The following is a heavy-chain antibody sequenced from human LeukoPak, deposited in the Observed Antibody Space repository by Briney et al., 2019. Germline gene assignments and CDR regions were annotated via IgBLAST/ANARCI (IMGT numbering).Heavy chain of an antibody. V-gene: IGHV3-21*01. J-gene: IGHJ6*03. D-gene: IGHD6-13*01. CDR2: ISGSSSFI. Sequence: GGSLRLSCAASAVTFSSYSMNWIRQAPGKGLEWASSISGSSSFIYYADSVRGRFTISRDNAKNSLYLQMDSLRAEDTAVYYCARRPIASTDYYYFLDVWGKGTTVTVSS. CDR1: AVTFSSYS. CDR3: ARRPIASTDYYYFLDV.